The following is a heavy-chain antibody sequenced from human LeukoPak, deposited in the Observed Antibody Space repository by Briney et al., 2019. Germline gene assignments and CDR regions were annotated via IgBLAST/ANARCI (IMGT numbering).Heavy chain of an antibody. CDR3: ATPRGADWYFDL. CDR1: GYTFTGYY. Sequence: ASVKVSCKASGYTFTGYYMHWVRQAPGQGLEWMGRINPNSGGTNYAQKFQGRVTMTRDTSISTAYMELSRLRSDDTAVYYCATPRGADWYFDLWGRGTLVTASS. J-gene: IGHJ2*01. D-gene: IGHD3-10*01. CDR2: INPNSGGT. V-gene: IGHV1-2*06.